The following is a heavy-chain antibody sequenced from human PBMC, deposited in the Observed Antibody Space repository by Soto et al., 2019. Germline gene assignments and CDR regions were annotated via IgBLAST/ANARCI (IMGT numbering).Heavy chain of an antibody. J-gene: IGHJ6*02. V-gene: IGHV1-69*01. CDR1: GGTFSSYA. Sequence: QVQLVQSGAEVKKPGSSVKVSCKASGGTFSSYAISWVRQAPGQGLEWMGGIIPIFGTANYAQKFQGRVTITADESTSTAYMELSSLRSEDTAVYYCASVVPAAIRPEYFYYYRMDVWGQGTTVTVSS. CDR2: IIPIFGTA. D-gene: IGHD2-2*02. CDR3: ASVVPAAIRPEYFYYYRMDV.